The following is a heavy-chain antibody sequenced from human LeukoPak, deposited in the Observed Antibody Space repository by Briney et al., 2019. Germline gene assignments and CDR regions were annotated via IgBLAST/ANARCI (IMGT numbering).Heavy chain of an antibody. Sequence: PSETLSLTCTVSGGSISSYYWSWIRQPPGKGLEWIGYIYYSGSTNYNPSLKSRVTISVDTSKNQFSLKLSSVTAADTAVYYCARDSGEGVAGIDYWGQGTLVTVSS. CDR3: ARDSGEGVAGIDY. D-gene: IGHD6-19*01. V-gene: IGHV4-59*01. CDR2: IYYSGST. CDR1: GGSISSYY. J-gene: IGHJ4*02.